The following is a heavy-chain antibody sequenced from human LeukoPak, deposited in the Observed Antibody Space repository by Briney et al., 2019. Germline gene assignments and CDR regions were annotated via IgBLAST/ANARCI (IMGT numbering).Heavy chain of an antibody. CDR2: INHSGST. V-gene: IGHV4-34*01. CDR3: ARWAAALPRVPKSHMDV. CDR1: GGSFSGYY. J-gene: IGHJ6*03. D-gene: IGHD3-10*01. Sequence: SETLSLTCAVYGGSFSGYYWSWLRQPPGKGLEWIGEINHSGSTNYNPSLKSRVTISVDTSKNQFSLKLSSVTAADTAVYYCARWAAALPRVPKSHMDVWGKGTTVTVSS.